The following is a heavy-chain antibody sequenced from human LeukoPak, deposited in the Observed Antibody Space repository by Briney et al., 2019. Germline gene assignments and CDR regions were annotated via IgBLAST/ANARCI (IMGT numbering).Heavy chain of an antibody. CDR1: GFSFSSYT. CDR3: AKEPTYYYDSSSYQPYYFDF. D-gene: IGHD3-22*01. V-gene: IGHV3-23*01. J-gene: IGHJ4*02. CDR2: ISGRDSGT. Sequence: TGGSLRLSCAASGFSFSSYTMNWVRQAPGQGLEWVSVISGRDSGTYYADSMKGRFTISRDNSKNTLYLQMNSLRAEDTAVYYCAKEPTYYYDSSSYQPYYFDFWGQGTLVTVSS.